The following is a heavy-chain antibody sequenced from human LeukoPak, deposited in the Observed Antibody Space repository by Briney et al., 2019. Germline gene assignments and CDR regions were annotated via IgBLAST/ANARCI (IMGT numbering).Heavy chain of an antibody. V-gene: IGHV4-34*01. J-gene: IGHJ4*02. CDR1: GGSFSGYY. Sequence: SETLSLTCAVYGGSFSGYYWSWIRQPPGKGLEWIGEINHSGSTNYNPSLRSRVTISVDTSKNQFSLKLSSVTAADTAVYYCAIAAGWEQAYWGQGTLVTVSS. CDR2: INHSGST. CDR3: AIAAGWEQAY. D-gene: IGHD1-26*01.